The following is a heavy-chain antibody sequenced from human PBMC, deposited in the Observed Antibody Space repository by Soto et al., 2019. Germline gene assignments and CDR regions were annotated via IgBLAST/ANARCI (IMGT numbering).Heavy chain of an antibody. V-gene: IGHV2-5*02. Sequence: QITLKESGPTLVKPTQTLTLTCTFSGFSLSTSGVGVGWIRQPPGKALEWLALIYWDDDKRYSPAMKSRLTITKDTSKNQVVLTMTNMDPVDTATYYSAHSGYYGSGSYYTKYFQHWGQGTLVTVSS. CDR1: GFSLSTSGVG. D-gene: IGHD3-10*01. CDR3: AHSGYYGSGSYYTKYFQH. J-gene: IGHJ1*01. CDR2: IYWDDDK.